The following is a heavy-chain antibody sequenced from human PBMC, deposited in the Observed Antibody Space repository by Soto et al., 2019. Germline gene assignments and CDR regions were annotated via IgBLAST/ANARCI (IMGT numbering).Heavy chain of an antibody. CDR3: AREQGLRPGGGGTEPLDI. Sequence: QVQLVQSGAEVKKPGASVKISCKASGYSFTSQYVHWVRQAPGQGLEWMGIINPNGGSTTYAQKFKGKGAMTRDKSTSTVYMELTSLTSEDTAVYYFAREQGLRPGGGGTEPLDIWGQGTMVTVAS. V-gene: IGHV1-46*03. CDR1: GYSFTSQY. CDR2: INPNGGST. D-gene: IGHD5-12*01. J-gene: IGHJ3*02.